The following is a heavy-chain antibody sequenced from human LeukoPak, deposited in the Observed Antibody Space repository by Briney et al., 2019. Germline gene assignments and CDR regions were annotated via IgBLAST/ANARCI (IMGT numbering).Heavy chain of an antibody. CDR2: IRYDGSKK. D-gene: IGHD1-14*01. V-gene: IGHV3-30*02. CDR1: GFTFDDYA. Sequence: GGSLRLSCAASGFTFDDYAMHWVRQAPGKGLEWVAFIRYDGSKKYYADSVKGRFTISRDNSRNTLYLQMNSLRVEDTAVYYCAKEGEPSANYYYYMDVWGKGTTVTVSS. J-gene: IGHJ6*03. CDR3: AKEGEPSANYYYYMDV.